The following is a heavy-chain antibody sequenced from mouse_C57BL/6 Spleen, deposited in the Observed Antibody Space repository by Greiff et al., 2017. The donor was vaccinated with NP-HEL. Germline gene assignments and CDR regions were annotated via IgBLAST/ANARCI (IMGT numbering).Heavy chain of an antibody. V-gene: IGHV3-6*01. J-gene: IGHJ2*01. CDR3: AYYDYDEGENY. D-gene: IGHD2-4*01. CDR1: GYSITSGYY. CDR2: ISYDGSN. Sequence: EVQLQESGPGLVKPSQSLSLTCSVTGYSITSGYYWNWIRQFPGNKLEWMGYISYDGSNNYNPSLKNRISITRDTSKNQFFLKLNSVTTEDTATYYCAYYDYDEGENYWGQGTTLTVSS.